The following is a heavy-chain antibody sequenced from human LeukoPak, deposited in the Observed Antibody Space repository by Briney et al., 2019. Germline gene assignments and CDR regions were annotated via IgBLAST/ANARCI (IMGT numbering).Heavy chain of an antibody. Sequence: GGSLRLSCAASGLTFSNYWMIWVRQAPGRGLEWVANIKQDGSDKSYVDSVKGRFTISRDNAKNSLYLQMNSLRAEDTAVYYCARARTSGDEALPGNYWGQGTLVTVSS. V-gene: IGHV3-7*01. D-gene: IGHD1-26*01. CDR1: GLTFSNYW. J-gene: IGHJ4*02. CDR3: ARARTSGDEALPGNY. CDR2: IKQDGSDK.